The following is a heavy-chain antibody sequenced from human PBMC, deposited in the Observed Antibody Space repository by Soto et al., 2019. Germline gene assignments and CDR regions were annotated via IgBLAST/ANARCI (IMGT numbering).Heavy chain of an antibody. D-gene: IGHD6-6*01. V-gene: IGHV5-10-1*01. Sequence: GESLKISCKGSGYSFTSYWISWVRQMPGKGLEWMGRIGPSDSYTNYSPSFQGHVTISADKSISTAYLQWSSLKASDTAMYYCASKYSSSSGYYYYGMDVWGQGTTVTVSS. CDR2: IGPSDSYT. CDR1: GYSFTSYW. J-gene: IGHJ6*02. CDR3: ASKYSSSSGYYYYGMDV.